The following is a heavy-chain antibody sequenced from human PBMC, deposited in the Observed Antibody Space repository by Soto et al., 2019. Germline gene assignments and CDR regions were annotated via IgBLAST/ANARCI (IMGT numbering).Heavy chain of an antibody. Sequence: QVQLRESGPGLVKPSQTLSLICTVSGASMTSGSYYWTWIRQHPVRGLEGIGYTHFTELSYVNPTLQSRVSISTDTSKNLVSLKLTSVTSADAAMYDCSAQRNSQSQYEVYWGQGTLVTVSS. CDR1: GASMTSGSYY. CDR3: SAQRNSQSQYEVY. CDR2: THFTELS. D-gene: IGHD2-21*01. J-gene: IGHJ4*02. V-gene: IGHV4-31*03.